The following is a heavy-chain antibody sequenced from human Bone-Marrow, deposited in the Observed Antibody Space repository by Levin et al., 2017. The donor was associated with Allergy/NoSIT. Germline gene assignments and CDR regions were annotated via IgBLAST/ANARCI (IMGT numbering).Heavy chain of an antibody. V-gene: IGHV1-69*13. CDR2: IIPIFGTA. CDR3: ARDVVRITIFGVVIQPWNWFDP. D-gene: IGHD3-3*01. J-gene: IGHJ5*02. Sequence: RASVKVSCKASGGTFSSYAISWVRQAPGQGLEWMGGIIPIFGTANYAQKFQGRVTITADESTSTAYMELGSLRSEDTAVYYCARDVVRITIFGVVIQPWNWFDPWGQGTLVTVSS. CDR1: GGTFSSYA.